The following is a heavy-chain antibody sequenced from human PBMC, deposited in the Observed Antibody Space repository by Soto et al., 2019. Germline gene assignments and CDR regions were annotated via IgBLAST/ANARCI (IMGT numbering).Heavy chain of an antibody. CDR3: SREGSYSAYNFAHGIQLCSFDF. CDR2: IFSSGST. J-gene: IGHJ4*02. D-gene: IGHD5-12*01. Sequence: SETLSLTCTVSGGSINTFYWSWVRQPAGKGLEWIGRIFSSGSTSFNPSLERRVAMSVDTSKNHFSLNLSSVTAADMAVYYCSREGSYSAYNFAHGIQLCSFDFWGQGALVTVSS. V-gene: IGHV4-4*07. CDR1: GGSINTFY.